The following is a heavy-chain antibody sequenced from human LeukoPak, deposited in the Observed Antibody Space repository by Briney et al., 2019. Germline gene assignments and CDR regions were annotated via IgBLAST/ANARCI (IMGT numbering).Heavy chain of an antibody. J-gene: IGHJ4*02. Sequence: VASVKVSCKASGGTFSSYAISWVRQAPGQGLEWMGGIIPIFGTANYAQKFQGRVTITADESTSTAYMELSSLRSEDTAVYYCARARSSGRRDLDYWGQGTLVTVSS. CDR3: ARARSSGRRDLDY. D-gene: IGHD6-19*01. CDR2: IIPIFGTA. CDR1: GGTFSSYA. V-gene: IGHV1-69*13.